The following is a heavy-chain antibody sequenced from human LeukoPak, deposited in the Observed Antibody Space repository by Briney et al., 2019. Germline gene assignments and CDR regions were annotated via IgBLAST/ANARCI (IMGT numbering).Heavy chain of an antibody. CDR2: IKQDGSEK. CDR3: ARGYITMVRGVINGYDY. CDR1: GFTFSDYW. V-gene: IGHV3-7*01. D-gene: IGHD3-10*01. J-gene: IGHJ4*02. Sequence: PGGSLRLSCAASGFTFSDYWMSWVRQAPGKGLGWVANIKQDGSEKYYVDSVKGRFTISRDNAKNSLYLQMNSLRAEDTAVYYCARGYITMVRGVINGYDYWGQGTLVTVSS.